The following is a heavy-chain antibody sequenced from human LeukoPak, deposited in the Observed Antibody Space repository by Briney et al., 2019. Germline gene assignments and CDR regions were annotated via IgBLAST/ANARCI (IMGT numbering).Heavy chain of an antibody. CDR2: FDPEDGET. D-gene: IGHD3-9*01. CDR3: ATGGYDILTGYYLTGSYDP. Sequence: ASVKVSCKVSGYTLTELSMHWVRQAPGKGLEWMGGFDPEDGETIYAQKFQGRVTMTEDTSTDTAYMELSSLRSEDTAVYYCATGGYDILTGYYLTGSYDPWGQGTLVTVSS. V-gene: IGHV1-24*01. CDR1: GYTLTELS. J-gene: IGHJ5*02.